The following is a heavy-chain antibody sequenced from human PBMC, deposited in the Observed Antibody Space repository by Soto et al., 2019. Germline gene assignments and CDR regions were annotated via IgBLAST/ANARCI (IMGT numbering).Heavy chain of an antibody. CDR1: GYTFTNYG. V-gene: IGHV1-18*01. CDR2: ISPYDGNT. CDR3: ARDDRAAAAGTTYYFDY. D-gene: IGHD6-13*01. Sequence: QVQLVQSEAEVKKPGASVKVSCKASGYTFTNYGVSWVRQAPRQGLEWMAWISPYDGNTHYAQNLQGRATVTTDTSTSTTYMELRSLRSDDTAVYFCARDDRAAAAGTTYYFDYWGQGTLVTVSS. J-gene: IGHJ4*02.